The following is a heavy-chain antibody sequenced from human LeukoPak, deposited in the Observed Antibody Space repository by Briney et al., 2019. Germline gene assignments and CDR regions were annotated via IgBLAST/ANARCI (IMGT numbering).Heavy chain of an antibody. CDR1: GFTFSSYV. D-gene: IGHD3-22*01. V-gene: IGHV3-33*01. CDR3: ARTRSSGYYYALDY. J-gene: IGHJ4*02. CDR2: IWYDGSNK. Sequence: PGRSLRLSCAASGFTFSSYVMHWVRQAPGKGLEWVAVIWYDGSNKYYADSVKGRFTISRDNSKNTLYLQMNSLRAEDTAVYYCARTRSSGYYYALDYWGQGTLVTVSS.